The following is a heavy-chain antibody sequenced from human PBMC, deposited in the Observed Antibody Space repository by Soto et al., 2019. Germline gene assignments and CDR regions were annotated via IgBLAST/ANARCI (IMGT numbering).Heavy chain of an antibody. V-gene: IGHV1-3*01. J-gene: IGHJ6*02. CDR2: INAGNGNT. CDR3: ARDQGLERRRDYYYGMDV. CDR1: GYTFTSYA. D-gene: IGHD1-1*01. Sequence: ASVKVSCKASGYTFTSYAMHWVRQAPGQRLEWMGWINAGNGNTKYSQKFQGRVTITRDTSASTAYMELSSLRSEDTAVDYCARDQGLERRRDYYYGMDVWGQGTTVTVSS.